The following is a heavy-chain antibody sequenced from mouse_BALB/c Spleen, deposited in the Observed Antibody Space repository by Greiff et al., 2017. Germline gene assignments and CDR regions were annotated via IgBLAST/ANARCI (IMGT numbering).Heavy chain of an antibody. D-gene: IGHD1-2*01. Sequence: QVQLQQSGAELAKPGASVKMSYKASGYTFTSYWMHWVKQRPGQGLEWIGYINPSTGYTEYNQKFKDKATLTADKSSSTAYMQLSSLTSEDSAVYYCARRATATSLWAMDYWGQGTSVTVSS. CDR2: INPSTGYT. J-gene: IGHJ4*01. CDR3: ARRATATSLWAMDY. CDR1: GYTFTSYW. V-gene: IGHV1-7*01.